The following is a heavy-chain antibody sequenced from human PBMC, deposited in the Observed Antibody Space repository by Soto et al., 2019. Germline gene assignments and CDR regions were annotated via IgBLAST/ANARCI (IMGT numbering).Heavy chain of an antibody. CDR1: GFTFTSYA. CDR2: ISASGRST. Sequence: LGGSLRLSCAASGFTFTSYAMSWVRQAPGKGLEWVSTISASGRSTYYADSVEGRFSISRDNSKNTLYLQMNSLRAEDTAIYYCAKDVIDTSGYYVFHYWGQGTLVTVSS. J-gene: IGHJ4*02. V-gene: IGHV3-23*01. D-gene: IGHD3-22*01. CDR3: AKDVIDTSGYYVFHY.